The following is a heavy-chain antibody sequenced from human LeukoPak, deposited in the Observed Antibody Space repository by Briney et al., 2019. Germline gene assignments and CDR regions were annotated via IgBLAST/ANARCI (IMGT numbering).Heavy chain of an antibody. Sequence: SETLSLTCTVSGYSISNAYYWGWIRQPPGKGLEWIGSLYHSGSTYYNPSLKSRVTTSVDTSKNRFSLKLTSVTAADTAVYYCARELHSGSYYFDCWGQGTLVTVSS. CDR1: GYSISNAYY. V-gene: IGHV4-38-2*02. D-gene: IGHD1-26*01. J-gene: IGHJ4*02. CDR2: LYHSGST. CDR3: ARELHSGSYYFDC.